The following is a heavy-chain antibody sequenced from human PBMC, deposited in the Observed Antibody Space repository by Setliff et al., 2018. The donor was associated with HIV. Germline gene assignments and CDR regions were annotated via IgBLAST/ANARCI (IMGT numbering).Heavy chain of an antibody. CDR1: GGSIDNNKYY. CDR2: IYHTGRT. D-gene: IGHD4-17*01. J-gene: IGHJ4*02. CDR3: ASFLVTTVTNQDY. V-gene: IGHV4-39*01. Sequence: KSSETLSLTCSVSGGSIDNNKYYWTWIRQPPGKGLEWTGSIYHTGRTYYNRSLESRLTISIDTSKNQFSLKLTSVTAADTAMYYCASFLVTTVTNQDYWGQGTPVTVSS.